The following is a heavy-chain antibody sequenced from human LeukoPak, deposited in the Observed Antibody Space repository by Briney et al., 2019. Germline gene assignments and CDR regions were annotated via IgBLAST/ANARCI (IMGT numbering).Heavy chain of an antibody. CDR3: ARIVVPGLGLDR. CDR2: ISSSGTTI. V-gene: IGHV3-48*03. D-gene: IGHD2-15*01. J-gene: IGHJ5*02. Sequence: GGSLRLSCAASGFTFSSYEVNWVRQAPGKGLEWASYISSSGTTIYYADSVKGRFTISRDNAKNSLYLQMNSLRAEDTAVYYCARIVVPGLGLDRWGQGTLVTVSS. CDR1: GFTFSSYE.